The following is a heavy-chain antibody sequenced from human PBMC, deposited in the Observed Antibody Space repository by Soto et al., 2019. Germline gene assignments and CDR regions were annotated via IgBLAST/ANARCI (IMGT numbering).Heavy chain of an antibody. CDR1: GYTFTSYG. Sequence: EASVKVSCKASGYTFTSYGISWVRQAPGQGLEWMGWISAYNGNTNYAQKLQGRVTMTTDTSTSTAYMELRSLRSDDTAVYYCARDLRGYCTNGVCSESDYWGQGTLVTVSS. D-gene: IGHD2-8*01. J-gene: IGHJ4*02. CDR2: ISAYNGNT. CDR3: ARDLRGYCTNGVCSESDY. V-gene: IGHV1-18*01.